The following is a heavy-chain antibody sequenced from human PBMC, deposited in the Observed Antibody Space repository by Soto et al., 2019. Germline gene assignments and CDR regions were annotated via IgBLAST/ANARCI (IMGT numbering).Heavy chain of an antibody. V-gene: IGHV4-31*03. CDR3: ARDTGITGGYFDY. CDR2: IYYRGST. Sequence: QVQLQESGPGLVKPSQTLSLTCTVSGGSISSGGNYWSWIRQHPGKGLEYIGYIYYRGSTYYNPSLKSRVTISVDTSKNQFSLKLSSVTAADTAVDYCARDTGITGGYFDYWGQGTLVTVSS. J-gene: IGHJ4*02. D-gene: IGHD1-20*01. CDR1: GGSISSGGNY.